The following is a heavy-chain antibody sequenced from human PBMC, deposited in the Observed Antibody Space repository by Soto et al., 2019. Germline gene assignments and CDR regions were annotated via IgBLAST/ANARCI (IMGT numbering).Heavy chain of an antibody. D-gene: IGHD3-10*01. CDR1: GGSFSGYY. V-gene: IGHV4-34*01. CDR3: ARSSRMLWFGEPYFDY. CDR2: INHSGST. Sequence: PSETLSLTCAVYGGSFSGYYWSWIRQPPGKGLEWIGEINHSGSTNYNPSLKSRVTISVDTSKNQFSLKLSSVTAADTAVYYCARSSRMLWFGEPYFDYWGQGTLVTVSS. J-gene: IGHJ4*02.